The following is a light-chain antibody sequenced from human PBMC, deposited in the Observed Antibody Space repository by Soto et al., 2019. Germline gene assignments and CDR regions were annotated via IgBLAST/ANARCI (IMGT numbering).Light chain of an antibody. V-gene: IGKV2-28*01. CDR1: QSLLDSNGYTY. CDR3: LQTLRAGT. Sequence: GGRTFKTYRSSQSLLDSNGYTYLDWYLQRPGQSPQLQIYLGSYRASGVPDRFFGSETGKEFALRSRHFWGAAVGVSYCLQTLRAGTDGRGTKVDIK. J-gene: IGKJ1*01. CDR2: LGS.